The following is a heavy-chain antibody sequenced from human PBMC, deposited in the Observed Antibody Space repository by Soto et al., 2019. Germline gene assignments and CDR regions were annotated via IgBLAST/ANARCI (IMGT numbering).Heavy chain of an antibody. CDR3: ASRIGTRPF. CDR1: GGSISSSEW. D-gene: IGHD6-6*01. Sequence: SETLSLTCAVSGGSISSSEWWSWVRQPPGKGLEWIGEISHSGSTNYKSSLKSRVAISIDKSKNQFSLKLSSVTAADTAVYYCASRIGTRPFWGQGTLVTVSS. V-gene: IGHV4-4*02. CDR2: ISHSGST. J-gene: IGHJ4*02.